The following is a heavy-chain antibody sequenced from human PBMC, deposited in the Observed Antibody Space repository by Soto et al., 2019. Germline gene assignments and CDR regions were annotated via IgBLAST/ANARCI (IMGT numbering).Heavy chain of an antibody. D-gene: IGHD5-18*01. CDR3: AIGYSYGPHYFDY. Sequence: ASVKVSCKASGYTFTGYYMHWVRQAPGQGLEWMGWINPNSGGTNYAQKFQGRVTMTRDTSTSTAYMELSRLRSDDTAVYYCAIGYSYGPHYFDYWGQGTLVTVSS. CDR1: GYTFTGYY. CDR2: INPNSGGT. V-gene: IGHV1-2*02. J-gene: IGHJ4*02.